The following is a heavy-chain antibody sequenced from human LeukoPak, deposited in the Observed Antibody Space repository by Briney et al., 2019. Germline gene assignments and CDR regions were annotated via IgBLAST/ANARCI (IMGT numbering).Heavy chain of an antibody. CDR3: ARGLSAYYFDY. J-gene: IGHJ4*02. Sequence: SETLSLTCAVYGGSFSGYYWSWIRQPPGKGLEWIGEINHSGSTNYNPSLKSRVTISVDTSKNQFSLKLSSVTAADTAVYYCARGLSAYYFDYWGQRTLVTVSS. CDR1: GGSFSGYY. V-gene: IGHV4-34*01. CDR2: INHSGST. D-gene: IGHD2-2*01.